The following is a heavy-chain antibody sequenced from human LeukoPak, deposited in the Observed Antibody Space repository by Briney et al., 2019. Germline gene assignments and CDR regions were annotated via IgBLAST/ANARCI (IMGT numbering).Heavy chain of an antibody. CDR2: ISYDGKHK. J-gene: IGHJ6*02. D-gene: IGHD4-11*01. Sequence: PGGSLRLSCAASGFTFSNYAMEWVRQAPGKGLEWVALISYDGKHKYYADSMKGRFTISRDNSKNTLYQQMNSLRAEDTAVYYCAREDDDSNGIDVWGHGTTVTVSS. V-gene: IGHV3-30*04. CDR3: AREDDDSNGIDV. CDR1: GFTFSNYA.